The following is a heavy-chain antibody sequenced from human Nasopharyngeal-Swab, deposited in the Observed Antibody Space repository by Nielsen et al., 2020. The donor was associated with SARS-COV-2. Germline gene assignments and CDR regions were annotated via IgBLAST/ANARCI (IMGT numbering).Heavy chain of an antibody. CDR3: ATNRRVQLLLYPFDY. CDR1: GYTFTSYY. V-gene: IGHV1-46*01. J-gene: IGHJ4*02. CDR2: INPSGGST. D-gene: IGHD2-2*02. Sequence: ASVKVSCKASGYTFTSYYMHWVRQAPGQGLEWMGIINPSGGSTSYAQKFQGRVTMTRDTSTSTVYMELSSLRSEDTAVYYCATNRRVQLLLYPFDYWGQGTLVTVSS.